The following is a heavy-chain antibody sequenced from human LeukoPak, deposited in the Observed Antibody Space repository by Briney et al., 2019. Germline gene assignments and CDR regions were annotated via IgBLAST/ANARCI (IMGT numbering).Heavy chain of an antibody. CDR2: ISNSGSTI. Sequence: GGSLRLSCAASGFTFSNAWMSWVRQAPGKGLEWVSYISNSGSTIYYADSVKGRFTISRDNAKNSLYLQMNSLRAEDTAVYYCAELGITMIGGVWGKGTTVTISS. J-gene: IGHJ6*04. V-gene: IGHV3-11*04. CDR1: GFTFSNAW. D-gene: IGHD3-10*02. CDR3: AELGITMIGGV.